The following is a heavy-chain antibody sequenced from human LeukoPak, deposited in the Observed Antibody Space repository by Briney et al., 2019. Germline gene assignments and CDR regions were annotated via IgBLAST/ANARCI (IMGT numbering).Heavy chain of an antibody. D-gene: IGHD1-14*01. CDR1: GGSISSSSYY. J-gene: IGHJ4*02. CDR2: IYYSGST. CDR3: ARVHNRYLNWVGGDY. V-gene: IGHV4-39*07. Sequence: PSETLSLTCTVSGGSISSSSYYWGWIRQPPGKGLEWIGSIYYSGSTYYNPSLKSRVTISVDTSKNQFSLELSSVTAADTAVYYCARVHNRYLNWVGGDYWGQGTLVTVSS.